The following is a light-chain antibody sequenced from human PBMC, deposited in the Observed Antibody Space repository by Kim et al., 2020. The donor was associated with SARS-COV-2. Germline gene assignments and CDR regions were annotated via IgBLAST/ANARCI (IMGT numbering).Light chain of an antibody. V-gene: IGLV1-47*01. CDR1: SSNIGRHY. CDR3: AAWDDILNGRA. CDR2: RIN. J-gene: IGLJ3*02. Sequence: QSVLTQPPSASGTPGQRVTLSCSGSSSNIGRHYVYWYQQVPGRAPKTLIYRINQRPSGVPDRFSGSKSGTSASLTISGLRSEDEADYYCAAWDDILNGRAFRGGTKLTVL.